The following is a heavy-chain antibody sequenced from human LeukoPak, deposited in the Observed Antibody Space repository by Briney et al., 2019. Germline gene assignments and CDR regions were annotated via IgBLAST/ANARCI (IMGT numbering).Heavy chain of an antibody. D-gene: IGHD3-10*01. CDR1: GFTFSSYA. Sequence: PGGSLRLSCAASGFTFSSYAMHWVRQAPGKGLEGVAVISYDGSNKYYADSVKGRFTISRDNSKNTLYLQMNSLRAEDTAVYYCAREAGDYYYYYMDVWGKGTTVTVSS. CDR3: AREAGDYYYYYMDV. V-gene: IGHV3-30*04. J-gene: IGHJ6*03. CDR2: ISYDGSNK.